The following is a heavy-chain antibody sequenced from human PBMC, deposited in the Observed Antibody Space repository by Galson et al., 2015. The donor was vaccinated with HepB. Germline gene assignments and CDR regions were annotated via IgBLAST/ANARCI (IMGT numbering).Heavy chain of an antibody. CDR3: ARDRNIAARPFDY. CDR2: IWYDGSNK. CDR1: GFTFSSYG. Sequence: SLRLSCAASGFTFSSYGMHWVRQAPGTGLEWVAVIWYDGSNKYYADSVKGRFTISRDNSKNTLYLQMNSLRAEDTAVYYCARDRNIAARPFDYWGQGTLVTVSS. J-gene: IGHJ4*02. V-gene: IGHV3-33*01. D-gene: IGHD6-6*01.